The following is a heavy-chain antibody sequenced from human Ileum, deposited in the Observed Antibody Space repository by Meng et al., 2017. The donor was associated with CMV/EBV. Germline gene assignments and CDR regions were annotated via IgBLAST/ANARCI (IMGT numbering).Heavy chain of an antibody. J-gene: IGHJ4*02. CDR1: GGSVSYTSYY. V-gene: IGHV4-39*01. Sequence: SETLSLTCSVSGGSVSYTSYYWGWIRQPPGKGLEWIGSLSHSGGTYYNPSLKSRVTIALDTSKNQFSLNLSSVTATDAAGYYCVRLGSAAGDSWGQGTLVTVSS. CDR3: VRLGSAAGDS. CDR2: LSHSGGT. D-gene: IGHD6-13*01.